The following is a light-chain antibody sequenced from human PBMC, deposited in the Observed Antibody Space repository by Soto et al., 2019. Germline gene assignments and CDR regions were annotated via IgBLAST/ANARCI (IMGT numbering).Light chain of an antibody. CDR2: LEGSGSY. CDR3: ETWDSNTWV. Sequence: QSVLTQSSSASASLGSSVKLTCTLSSGHSSYIIAWHQQQPGKAPRYLMKLEGSGSYNKGSGVPDRFSGSSSGADRYLTISNLQFEDEADYYCETWDSNTWVFGAGTPLTVL. CDR1: SGHSSYI. J-gene: IGLJ3*02. V-gene: IGLV4-60*02.